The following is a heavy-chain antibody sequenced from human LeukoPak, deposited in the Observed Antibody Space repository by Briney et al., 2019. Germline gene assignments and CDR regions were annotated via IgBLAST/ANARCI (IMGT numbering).Heavy chain of an antibody. J-gene: IGHJ5*02. CDR3: ARDGAYGSGSYFPGAPANWFDP. CDR2: IIPIFGTA. V-gene: IGHV1-69*06. CDR1: GGTSSSYA. D-gene: IGHD3-10*01. Sequence: SVKVSCKASGGTSSSYAISWVRQAPGQGLEWMGGIIPIFGTANYAQKFQGRVTITADKSTSTAYMELSSLRSEDTAVYYCARDGAYGSGSYFPGAPANWFDPWGQGTLVTVSS.